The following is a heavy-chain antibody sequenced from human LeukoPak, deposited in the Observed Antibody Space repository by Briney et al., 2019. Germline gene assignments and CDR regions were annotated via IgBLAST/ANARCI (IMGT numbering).Heavy chain of an antibody. V-gene: IGHV4-34*01. J-gene: IGHJ4*02. CDR2: INHSGST. CDR1: GGSFSGYY. D-gene: IGHD3-9*01. Sequence: SETLSLTCAVYGGSFSGYYWSWIRQPPGKGLEWIGEINHSGSTNYNPSLKSRVTISVDTSKNQFSLKLSSVTAADTAVYYCARTLGHYDILTGYHVPKYGGFDYWGQGTLVTVSS. CDR3: ARTLGHYDILTGYHVPKYGGFDY.